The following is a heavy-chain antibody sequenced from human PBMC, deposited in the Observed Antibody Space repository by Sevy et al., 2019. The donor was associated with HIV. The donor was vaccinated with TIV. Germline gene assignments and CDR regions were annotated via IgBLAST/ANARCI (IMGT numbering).Heavy chain of an antibody. CDR1: GFTFSSYD. CDR2: IGNAGDT. V-gene: IGHV3-13*01. D-gene: IGHD6-13*01. J-gene: IGHJ4*02. CDR3: AREADGSWLDY. Sequence: GGSLRLSCAASGFTFSSYDMNWVRQATGKGLEWVSAIGNAGDTYYPGSVKGRFTISREKAKNSLYLQMNSLRAGDTAVYYCAREADGSWLDYWGQGTLVTVSS.